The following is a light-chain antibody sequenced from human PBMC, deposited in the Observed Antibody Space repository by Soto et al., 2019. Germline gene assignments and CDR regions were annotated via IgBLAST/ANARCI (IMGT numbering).Light chain of an antibody. J-gene: IGKJ5*01. Sequence: EIVLTQSPATLSLSPGERATLSCRASQSNGSYLAWYQQRPGQAPRLLIYDASNRATGIPGRFIGGGSGTDFTLTISSREPDDFAVYYCQQRTNWPPITFGQGTRLEIK. CDR2: DAS. CDR1: QSNGSY. V-gene: IGKV3-11*01. CDR3: QQRTNWPPIT.